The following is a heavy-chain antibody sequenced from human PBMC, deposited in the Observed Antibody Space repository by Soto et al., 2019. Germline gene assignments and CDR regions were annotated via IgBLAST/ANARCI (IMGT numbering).Heavy chain of an antibody. CDR1: GYTFANYW. V-gene: IGHV5-51*01. Sequence: GESLKIPCQASGYTFANYWIGWVRQMPGKGLEWVGIIYPGDSDTRYSPSFQGLVTISADRSISTAYLQWSSLKASDTAMYYCARRGSSWSQWWFDPWGQGTLVTVSS. CDR2: IYPGDSDT. J-gene: IGHJ5*02. D-gene: IGHD6-13*01. CDR3: ARRGSSWSQWWFDP.